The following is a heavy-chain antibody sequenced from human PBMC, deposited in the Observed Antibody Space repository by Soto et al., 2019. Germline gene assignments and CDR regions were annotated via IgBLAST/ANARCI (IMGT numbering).Heavy chain of an antibody. J-gene: IGHJ5*02. CDR1: GYTFTSYY. CDR3: ARDARSPTSTGIMVYGRGNWFEP. Sequence: QVQLVQSGAEVKKPGASVKVSCKASGYTFTSYYMHWVRQAPGQGLEWMGIINPSGGSTSYAQKFQGRVTMTRDTSTSTVYMELSSLRSEDTAVYYCARDARSPTSTGIMVYGRGNWFEPWGQGTLVTVSS. D-gene: IGHD2-8*01. V-gene: IGHV1-46*01. CDR2: INPSGGST.